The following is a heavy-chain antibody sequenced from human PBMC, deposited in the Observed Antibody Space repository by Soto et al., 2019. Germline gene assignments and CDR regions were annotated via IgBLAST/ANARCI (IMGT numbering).Heavy chain of an antibody. D-gene: IGHD4-17*01. CDR2: ISYDGINE. Sequence: QVQLVESGGGVVQPGRSLRLSCAASGFTFSSYGMPWVRQAPGKGLEWMAVISYDGINEYYAESVKGRFTISRDNSKNTMDLQMSSLRAEDTAVYYCAKDLLGDYRLGSIDYWGQGTLVTVSS. J-gene: IGHJ4*02. CDR1: GFTFSSYG. CDR3: AKDLLGDYRLGSIDY. V-gene: IGHV3-30*18.